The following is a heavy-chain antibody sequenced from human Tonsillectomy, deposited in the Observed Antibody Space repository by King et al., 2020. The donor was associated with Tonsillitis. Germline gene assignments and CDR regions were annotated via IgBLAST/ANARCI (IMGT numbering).Heavy chain of an antibody. D-gene: IGHD3-3*01. CDR3: ARRRGSGYLYYYYMDV. CDR1: GYSFTSYW. J-gene: IGHJ6*03. V-gene: IGHV5-51*01. CDR2: IYPGDSDT. Sequence: VQLVESGAEVKKPGESLKISCKGSGYSFTSYWIGWVRQMPGKGLEWMGIIYPGDSDTRYSPSFQGQVTISAAKSISTAYLQWSSLKASDTAMYYCARRRGSGYLYYYYMDVWGKGTTVTVSS.